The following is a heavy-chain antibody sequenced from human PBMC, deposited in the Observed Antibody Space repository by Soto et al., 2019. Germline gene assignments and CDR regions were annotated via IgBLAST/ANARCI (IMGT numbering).Heavy chain of an antibody. D-gene: IGHD1-1*01. CDR3: ARWVQLDPIDY. CDR1: GGTFSSYT. J-gene: IGHJ4*02. Sequence: QVQLVQSGAEVKKPGSSVKVSCKASGGTFSSYTISWVRQAPGQGLEWMGRIIPILGIANYAQKFQGRVTITEDKSTSTAYMVLSSLRSEDTDVYYCARWVQLDPIDYWGQGTLVTDSS. CDR2: IIPILGIA. V-gene: IGHV1-69*02.